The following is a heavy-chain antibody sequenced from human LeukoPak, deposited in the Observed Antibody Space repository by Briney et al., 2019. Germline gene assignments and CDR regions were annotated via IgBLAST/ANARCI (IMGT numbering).Heavy chain of an antibody. D-gene: IGHD3-3*01. CDR1: GFTFSSYE. CDR2: ISSSGSTI. V-gene: IGHV3-48*03. Sequence: GGSLRLSCAASGFTFSSYEMNWVRQVPGKGLEWVSYISSSGSTIYYADSVKGRFTISRDNAKNSLYLQMNSLRAEDTAVYYCARADYYDFWSGHPVYYGMDVWGQGTTVTVSS. CDR3: ARADYYDFWSGHPVYYGMDV. J-gene: IGHJ6*02.